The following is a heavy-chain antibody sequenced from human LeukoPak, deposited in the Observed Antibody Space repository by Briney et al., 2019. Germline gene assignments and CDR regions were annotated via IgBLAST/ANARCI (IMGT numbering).Heavy chain of an antibody. J-gene: IGHJ4*02. V-gene: IGHV4-34*01. Sequence: SETLSLTCAVYGGSFSGYYWSWIRQPPGKGLEWIGEINHSGSTNYSPSLKSRVTISVDTSKNQFSLKLSSVTAADTAVYYCAKSLWQQRGTSDYWGQGTLVTVSS. CDR1: GGSFSGYY. D-gene: IGHD6-13*01. CDR2: INHSGST. CDR3: AKSLWQQRGTSDY.